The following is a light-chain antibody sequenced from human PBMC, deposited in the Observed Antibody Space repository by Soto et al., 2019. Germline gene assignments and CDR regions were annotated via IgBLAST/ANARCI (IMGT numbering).Light chain of an antibody. CDR2: AAS. CDR1: QGINIF. Sequence: DIQLTQSTSFLSASVGDRVTITCRASQGINIFLAWFQQKPGKAPNLLMSAASTLQSGVPSRFSGSGSETEFTLTITSLQPEDSATYYCQQRNSYPRTFGQGTKVEIK. V-gene: IGKV1-9*01. CDR3: QQRNSYPRT. J-gene: IGKJ2*01.